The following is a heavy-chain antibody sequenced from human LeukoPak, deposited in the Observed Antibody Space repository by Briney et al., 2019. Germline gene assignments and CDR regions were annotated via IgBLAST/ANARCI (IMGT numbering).Heavy chain of an antibody. CDR2: IWSDGTNK. CDR3: AKSLVSVDSGSYYHYYYMDV. D-gene: IGHD1-26*01. V-gene: IGHV3-33*06. J-gene: IGHJ6*03. CDR1: GFTFSSYG. Sequence: PGGSLRLSCAASGFTFSSYGMHWVRQAPGKGLEWVAIIWSDGTNKYYAVSVRGRFTISGDTSKNILYLQMNGLRAEDTAVYYCAKSLVSVDSGSYYHYYYMDVWGKGTTVTVSS.